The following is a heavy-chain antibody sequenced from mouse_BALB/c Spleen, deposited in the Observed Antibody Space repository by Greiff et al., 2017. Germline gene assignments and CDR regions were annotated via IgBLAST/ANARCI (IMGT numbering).Heavy chain of an antibody. CDR3: ARTMITAFDY. V-gene: IGHV5-6-3*01. CDR1: GFTFSSYG. D-gene: IGHD2-4*01. CDR2: INSNGGST. Sequence: EVQVVESGGGLVQPGGSLKLSCAASGFTFSSYGMSWVRQTPDKRLELVATINSNGGSTYYPDSVKGRFTISRDNAKNTLYLQMSSLKSEDTAMYYCARTMITAFDYWGQGTTLTVSS. J-gene: IGHJ2*01.